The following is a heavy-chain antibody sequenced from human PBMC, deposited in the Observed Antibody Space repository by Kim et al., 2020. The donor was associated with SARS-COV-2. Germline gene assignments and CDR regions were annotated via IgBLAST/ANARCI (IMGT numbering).Heavy chain of an antibody. CDR3: AREVAGHAFDI. Sequence: GGSLRLSCAASGFTFSSYDMHWVRQATGKGLEWVSAIGTAGDTYYPGSVKGRFTISRENAKNSLYLQMNSLRAGDTAVYYCAREVAGHAFDIWGQGTMVTVSS. CDR2: IGTAGDT. J-gene: IGHJ3*02. CDR1: GFTFSSYD. V-gene: IGHV3-13*04. D-gene: IGHD6-19*01.